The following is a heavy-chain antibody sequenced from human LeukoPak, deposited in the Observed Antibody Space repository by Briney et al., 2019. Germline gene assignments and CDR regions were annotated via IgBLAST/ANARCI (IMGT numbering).Heavy chain of an antibody. Sequence: GGSLRLSCAASGFTSSSYAMSWVRQAPGKGLEWVLGISGSGGSTYHADSVKGRFTISRDNAKNSLYLQMNSLRAEDTAVYYCASPLGSTFHIWGQGTVVTVSS. CDR1: GFTSSSYA. D-gene: IGHD1-26*01. V-gene: IGHV3-23*01. J-gene: IGHJ3*02. CDR2: ISGSGGST. CDR3: ASPLGSTFHI.